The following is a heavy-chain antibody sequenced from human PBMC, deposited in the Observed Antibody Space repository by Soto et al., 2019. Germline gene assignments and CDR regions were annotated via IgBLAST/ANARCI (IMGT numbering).Heavy chain of an antibody. CDR3: ATEGHSSGRAGTFQY. Sequence: QVQLVESGGGVVQPGGSLRLSCAASGLILSSYVMHWVRQAPGKGLEWVAAVSKDGISKHYADSVKGRLTISRDNSKNTVFVHVDTLTGEDTGVYYCATEGHSSGRAGTFQYWGRGTLATVCS. CDR1: GLILSSYV. V-gene: IGHV3-30-3*01. D-gene: IGHD3-22*01. CDR2: VSKDGISK. J-gene: IGHJ1*01.